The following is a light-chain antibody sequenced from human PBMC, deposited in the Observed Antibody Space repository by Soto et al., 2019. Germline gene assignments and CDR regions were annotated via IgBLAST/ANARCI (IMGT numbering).Light chain of an antibody. J-gene: IGKJ5*01. CDR2: GAS. V-gene: IGKV1-39*01. Sequence: EIQLTQSPSFLSASVGDRVTITCRASQGISSYLAWFQQKPGRAPSLLIYGASNLQSGVPSRFSGSGSGTDFTLTISSLQPEDFATYYCQQSDSTLITFGQGTRLEIK. CDR3: QQSDSTLIT. CDR1: QGISSY.